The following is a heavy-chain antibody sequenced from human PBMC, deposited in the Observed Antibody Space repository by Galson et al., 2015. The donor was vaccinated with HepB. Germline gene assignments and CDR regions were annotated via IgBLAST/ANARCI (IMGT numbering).Heavy chain of an antibody. CDR3: ARVVVRTYYFDY. D-gene: IGHD3-22*01. Sequence: TLSLTCTVSGGSISSGDYYWSWIRQPPGKGLEWIGYIYYSGSTYYNPSLKSRVTISVDTSKNQFSLKLRPVTAADTAVYYCARVVVRTYYFDYWGQGTLGTVSS. V-gene: IGHV4-30-4*01. CDR1: GGSISSGDYY. CDR2: IYYSGST. J-gene: IGHJ4*02.